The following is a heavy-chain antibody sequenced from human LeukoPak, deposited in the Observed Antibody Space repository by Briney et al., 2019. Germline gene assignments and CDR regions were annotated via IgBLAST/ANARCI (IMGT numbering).Heavy chain of an antibody. J-gene: IGHJ4*02. Sequence: SETLSLTCAVYGGSFSGYYWSWIRQPPGKGLEWIGEINHSGSTNYNPSLKSRVTISVDTSKNQVPLRLSSVTAADTAVYYCATQSSSFFDYWGQGTLVTVSS. CDR3: ATQSSSFFDY. CDR1: GGSFSGYY. CDR2: INHSGST. V-gene: IGHV4-34*01. D-gene: IGHD6-6*01.